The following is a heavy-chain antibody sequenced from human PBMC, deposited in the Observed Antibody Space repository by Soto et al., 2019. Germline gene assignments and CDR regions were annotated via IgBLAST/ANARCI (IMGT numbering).Heavy chain of an antibody. V-gene: IGHV4-39*01. CDR1: GGSISSSSYY. CDR3: ARQGVEVAMVTGFDY. D-gene: IGHD5-18*01. CDR2: IYYSGST. Sequence: SETLSLTCTVSGGSISSSSYYWGWIRQPPGKGLEWIGSIYYSGSTYYNPSLKSRVTISVDTSKNQFSLKLSSVTAADTAVYYCARQGVEVAMVTGFDYWGQGTLVTVSS. J-gene: IGHJ4*02.